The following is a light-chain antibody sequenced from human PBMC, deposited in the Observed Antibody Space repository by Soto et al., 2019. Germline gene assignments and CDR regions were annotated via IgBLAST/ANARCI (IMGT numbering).Light chain of an antibody. Sequence: DIQMTQSPSTLSASAGDRVTITCRASQSINYWLAWYQQKPGKAPKLLIYDASSLESGVPSRFSGSGSGTEFTLTISSLQPDDFATYYCHQYSTYLYTFGQGTKLEIK. J-gene: IGKJ2*01. CDR1: QSINYW. V-gene: IGKV1-5*01. CDR3: HQYSTYLYT. CDR2: DAS.